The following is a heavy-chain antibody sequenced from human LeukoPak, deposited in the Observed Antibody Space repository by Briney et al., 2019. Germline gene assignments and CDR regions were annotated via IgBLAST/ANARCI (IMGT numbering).Heavy chain of an antibody. J-gene: IGHJ6*02. CDR1: GFTFSSYG. Sequence: PGRSLRLSCAASGFTFSSYGMHRVRQAPGKGLEWVAVISYDGSNKYYADSVKGRFTISRDNSKNTLYLQMNSLRAEDTAVYYCAKSNVLLWFGDLGGMDVWGQGTTVTVSS. V-gene: IGHV3-30*18. CDR3: AKSNVLLWFGDLGGMDV. D-gene: IGHD3-10*01. CDR2: ISYDGSNK.